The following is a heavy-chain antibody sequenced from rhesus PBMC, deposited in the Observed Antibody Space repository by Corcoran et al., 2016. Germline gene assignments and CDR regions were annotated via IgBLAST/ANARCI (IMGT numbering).Heavy chain of an antibody. CDR3: MRVDGVPGTLWGLRRFDV. D-gene: IGHD1-20*01. Sequence: ESGGALVKPGGSLRLSCIASGFTFRNYLMYWVRQAPGKGLEWVSIISEGGGTTYYANSVKGGFTIARDNDKNSLFLQMDSLRVEDTSVYFWMRVDGVPGTLWGLRRFDVWGPGVLVTVSS. CDR1: GFTFRNYL. CDR2: ISEGGGTT. V-gene: IGHV3-100*01. J-gene: IGHJ5-1*01.